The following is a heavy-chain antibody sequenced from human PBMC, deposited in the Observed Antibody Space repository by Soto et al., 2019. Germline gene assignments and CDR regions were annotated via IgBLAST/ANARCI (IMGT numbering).Heavy chain of an antibody. D-gene: IGHD2-2*01. Sequence: SLTVSCKASGYTFTYCSLDWLQHAPGQGLETMRWITVENGNVNYTKKCQCRVTITRHMSLRTAYIELSSLSSEDSAVYYCAIAGVQYIVVVPAALGAYDICGEVRIGTV. V-gene: IGHV1-45*02. CDR3: AIAGVQYIVVVPAALGAYDI. CDR2: ITVENGNV. CDR1: GYTFTYCS. J-gene: IGHJ3*02.